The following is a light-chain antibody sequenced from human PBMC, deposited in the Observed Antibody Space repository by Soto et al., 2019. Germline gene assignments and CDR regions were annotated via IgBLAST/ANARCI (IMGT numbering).Light chain of an antibody. CDR1: QTIDSW. J-gene: IGKJ1*01. CDR3: QQYHIYSGT. V-gene: IGKV1-5*03. Sequence: DIHMTQSPSTRSSSLVDRVTITCRASQTIDSWLAWYQQRPGKPPNLLIYKASTLASGVPSRFSGSGSGTEFTLTINSLQPDDFATYYCQQYHIYSGTFGQGTKVDI. CDR2: KAS.